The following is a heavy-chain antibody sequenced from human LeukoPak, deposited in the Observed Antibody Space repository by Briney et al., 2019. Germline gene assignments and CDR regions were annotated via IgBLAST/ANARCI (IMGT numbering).Heavy chain of an antibody. CDR1: GFTFDDYA. D-gene: IGHD6-19*01. J-gene: IGHJ3*02. CDR3: AKDMGEQWLVRAFDI. V-gene: IGHV3-9*01. Sequence: PGRSLRLSCAASGFTFDDYAMHWVRQVPGKGLEWVSGISWNSGSIGYADSVKGRFTISRDNAKNSLYLQMNSLRAEDTALYYCAKDMGEQWLVRAFDIWGQGTMVTVSS. CDR2: ISWNSGSI.